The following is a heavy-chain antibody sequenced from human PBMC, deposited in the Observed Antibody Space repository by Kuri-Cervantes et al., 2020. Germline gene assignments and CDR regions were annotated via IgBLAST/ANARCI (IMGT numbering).Heavy chain of an antibody. V-gene: IGHV4-61*02. D-gene: IGHD3-9*01. Sequence: LRLSCTVSGGSISSSSYYWSWIRQPAGKGLEWIGRIYTSGSTNYNPSLKSRVTISVDTSKNQFSLKLSSVTAADTAVYYCARAAGTGYYDYWGQGTLVTVSS. CDR1: GGSISSSSYY. J-gene: IGHJ4*02. CDR3: ARAAGTGYYDY. CDR2: IYTSGST.